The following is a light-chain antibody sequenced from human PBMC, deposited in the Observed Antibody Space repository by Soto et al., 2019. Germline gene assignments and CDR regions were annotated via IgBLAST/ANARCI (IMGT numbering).Light chain of an antibody. CDR3: QQRSTWPGT. Sequence: ETVLTQSPATLSMSPGEGANLSCRASQSVSNYLAWYQQKPGQAPRLLIYDASNRATGIPARFSGSRSGRDFTLTISSLEPEDFAVYYCQQRSTWPGTFGQGTKLEIK. V-gene: IGKV3-11*02. CDR1: QSVSNY. CDR2: DAS. J-gene: IGKJ2*01.